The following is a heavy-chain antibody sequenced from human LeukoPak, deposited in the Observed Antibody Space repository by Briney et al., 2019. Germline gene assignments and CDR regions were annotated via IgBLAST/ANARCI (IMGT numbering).Heavy chain of an antibody. V-gene: IGHV3-30-3*01. CDR1: GFTFSSYA. D-gene: IGHD5-18*01. CDR2: ISYDGSNK. CDR3: ARDRYSYGFLDDY. Sequence: GGSLRLSCAASGFTFSSYAMHWVRQAPGKGLEWVAVISYDGSNKYYADSVKGRFTISRDNSKNTLYLQMNSLRAEDTAVYYCARDRYSYGFLDDYWGQGTLVTVSS. J-gene: IGHJ4*02.